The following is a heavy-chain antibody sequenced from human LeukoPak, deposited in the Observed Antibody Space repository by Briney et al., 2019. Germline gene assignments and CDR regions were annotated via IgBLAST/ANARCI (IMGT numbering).Heavy chain of an antibody. CDR1: GFTFRSYW. D-gene: IGHD3-10*01. Sequence: PGGSLRLSCAASGFTFRSYWMRWVRQTPGKGLEWVANIKKDGSEHYYVDSVKGRFTISRDNAKDSLYLQMNSLRVEDTAVYYCARGRGVDYWGQGTLVTVSS. CDR2: IKKDGSEH. J-gene: IGHJ4*02. V-gene: IGHV3-7*03. CDR3: ARGRGVDY.